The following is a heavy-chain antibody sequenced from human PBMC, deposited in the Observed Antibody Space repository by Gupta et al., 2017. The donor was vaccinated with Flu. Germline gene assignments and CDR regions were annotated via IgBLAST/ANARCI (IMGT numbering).Heavy chain of an antibody. CDR3: ARRPRITGTTYDFDY. CDR1: GGTFSSYG. V-gene: IGHV1-69*06. J-gene: IGHJ4*02. D-gene: IGHD1-20*01. Sequence: GGTFSSYGIDWVRQAPGQGLEWMGGIIIIFGTTNYAQKFQGRITITADTSTTTAYMELSSLSSEDTAVYFCARRPRITGTTYDFDYWGQGTLVTVSS. CDR2: IIIIFGTT.